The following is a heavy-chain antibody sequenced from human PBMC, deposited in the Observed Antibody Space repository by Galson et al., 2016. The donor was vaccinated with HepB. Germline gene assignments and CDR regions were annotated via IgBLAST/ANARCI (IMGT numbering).Heavy chain of an antibody. CDR1: GFTFSNYY. D-gene: IGHD2-15*01. CDR2: ISSISTHT. J-gene: IGHJ6*02. V-gene: IGHV3-11*05. Sequence: SLRLSCAASGFTFSNYYMSWIRQAPGKGLEWVSYISSISTHTNYADSVKSRFRISRDNAKNSLYLQMNSLRAEDTAVYYCARGNGRDPRYNGMDVWGQGTTVTVSS. CDR3: ARGNGRDPRYNGMDV.